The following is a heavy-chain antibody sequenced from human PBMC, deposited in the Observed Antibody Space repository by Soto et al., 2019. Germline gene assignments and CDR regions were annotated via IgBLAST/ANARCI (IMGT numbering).Heavy chain of an antibody. V-gene: IGHV4-61*01. Sequence: PSEPLTLTCTVPGGSVSRGSYYWSWIPQPPGKGLEWIGYIYYSESTNYNPSLKSRVTISVDTSKNQFSLKLSSVTAADTAVYYCAREAGVDTAMDNYYGMDAWGQGTTVTVSS. CDR2: IYYSEST. J-gene: IGHJ6*02. CDR3: AREAGVDTAMDNYYGMDA. CDR1: GGSVSRGSYY. D-gene: IGHD5-18*01.